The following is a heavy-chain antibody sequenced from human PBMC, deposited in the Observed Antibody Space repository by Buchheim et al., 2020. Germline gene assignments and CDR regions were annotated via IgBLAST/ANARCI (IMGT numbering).Heavy chain of an antibody. V-gene: IGHV1-69*06. Sequence: QVQLVQSGAEVKKPGSSVKVSCKASGGTFSSYAISWVRQAPGQGLEWMGGIITIFGTANYAQKFQGRVTITADKSTSTAYMELSSLRSEDTAVYYCARVGVTMVRGVIFHYYYYGMDVWGQGTT. D-gene: IGHD3-10*01. J-gene: IGHJ6*02. CDR1: GGTFSSYA. CDR2: IITIFGTA. CDR3: ARVGVTMVRGVIFHYYYYGMDV.